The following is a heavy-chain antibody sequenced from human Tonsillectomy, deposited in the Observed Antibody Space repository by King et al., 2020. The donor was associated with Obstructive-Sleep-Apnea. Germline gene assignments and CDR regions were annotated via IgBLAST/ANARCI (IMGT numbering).Heavy chain of an antibody. D-gene: IGHD2-21*02. J-gene: IGHJ3*02. Sequence: EVQLVESGGGLVQPGGSLRLSCPASGFTFSSYSMNWVRQAPGKGLEWVSYISSSSSTIYYADSVKGRFTISRDNATNSLYLQMNGLRAGDTAVYYCAREGYCGGDCYFDAFDIWGQGTMVTVSS. CDR2: ISSSSSTI. V-gene: IGHV3-48*01. CDR3: AREGYCGGDCYFDAFDI. CDR1: GFTFSSYS.